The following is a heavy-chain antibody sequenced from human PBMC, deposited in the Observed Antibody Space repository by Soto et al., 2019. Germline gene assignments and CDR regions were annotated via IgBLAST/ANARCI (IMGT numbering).Heavy chain of an antibody. Sequence: ASVKVSCNAAGYTFTGYYMHWVRQAPGQGLEWMGCINPDSGGTNYAQKFQGWVTMTRDTSISTAYMELSRLRSDDTAVYYCARDKPPRAAAGSYYYYYGMDXWGQVTTVTGS. V-gene: IGHV1-2*04. CDR2: INPDSGGT. CDR1: GYTFTGYY. J-gene: IGHJ6*02. D-gene: IGHD6-13*01. CDR3: ARDKPPRAAAGSYYYYYGMDX.